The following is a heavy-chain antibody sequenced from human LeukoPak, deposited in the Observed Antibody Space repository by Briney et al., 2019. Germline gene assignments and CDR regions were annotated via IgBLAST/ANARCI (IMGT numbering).Heavy chain of an antibody. CDR3: ARAPLDFSGSAAFYTRHFDY. V-gene: IGHV1-2*02. J-gene: IGHJ4*02. CDR1: GYTFTGYY. D-gene: IGHD3-16*01. CDR2: INPNSGGT. Sequence: ASVKVSCKASGYTFTGYYMHWVRQAPGQGLEWMGWINPNSGGTNYAQKFQGRVTMTRDTSISTAYMELSRLRSDDTAVYYCARAPLDFSGSAAFYTRHFDYWGQGTLVTVSS.